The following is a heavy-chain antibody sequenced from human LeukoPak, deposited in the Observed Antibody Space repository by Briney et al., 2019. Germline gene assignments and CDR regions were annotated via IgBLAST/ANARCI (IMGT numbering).Heavy chain of an antibody. V-gene: IGHV3-21*04. Sequence: GGSLRLSCAASGFAFSSFWMHWVRQVPGKGLEWVSSISSSSSYIYYADSVKGRFTISRDNAKNSLYLQMNSLRAEDTAVYYCARGSNYGTTGGPDYWGQGTLVTVSS. J-gene: IGHJ4*02. CDR3: ARGSNYGTTGGPDY. CDR1: GFAFSSFW. CDR2: ISSSSSYI. D-gene: IGHD4-11*01.